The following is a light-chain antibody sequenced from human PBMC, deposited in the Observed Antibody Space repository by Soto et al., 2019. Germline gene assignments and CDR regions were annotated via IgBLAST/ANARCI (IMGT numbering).Light chain of an antibody. CDR2: DVS. Sequence: QSALTQPASVSGSPGQSITISCTGTSSDVGFYNYVSWYKQHPGKAPKLMIYDVSNRPSGVSNRFSGSKSGNTASLTISGLQAEDEADYYCSSYTSSSTLVFGGGTKLTVL. CDR1: SSDVGFYNY. CDR3: SSYTSSSTLV. J-gene: IGLJ3*02. V-gene: IGLV2-14*01.